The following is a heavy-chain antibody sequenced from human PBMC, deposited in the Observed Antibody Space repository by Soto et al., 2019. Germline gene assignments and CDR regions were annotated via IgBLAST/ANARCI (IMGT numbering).Heavy chain of an antibody. V-gene: IGHV4-4*02. Sequence: PSETLSLTCAVSGGSIRRSNWWSWVRQSPGEGLEWIGEIHHSGTTSYNPSLKSRVTISVDESRNQFSLKLSSVTAADTAVYYCAKDRDYSSSRDFDLWGLGTLVTVSS. CDR3: AKDRDYSSSRDFDL. J-gene: IGHJ4*02. CDR1: GGSIRRSNW. D-gene: IGHD6-6*01. CDR2: IHHSGTT.